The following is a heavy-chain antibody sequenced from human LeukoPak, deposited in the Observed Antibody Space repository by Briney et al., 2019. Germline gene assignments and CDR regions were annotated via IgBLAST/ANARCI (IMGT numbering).Heavy chain of an antibody. CDR3: AREYSGYPNWFDP. CDR1: GGTFSSYA. Sequence: GASVKVSCKASGGTFSSYAISWVRQAPGQGLEWMGGIIPIFGTANYAQKFQGRVTITADESTSTAYMELSSLRSEDTAVYYCAREYSGYPNWFDPWGQGTLVTVSS. V-gene: IGHV1-69*13. D-gene: IGHD5-12*01. CDR2: IIPIFGTA. J-gene: IGHJ5*02.